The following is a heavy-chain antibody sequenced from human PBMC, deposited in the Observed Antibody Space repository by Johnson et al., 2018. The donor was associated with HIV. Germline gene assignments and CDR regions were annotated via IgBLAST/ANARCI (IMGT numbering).Heavy chain of an antibody. CDR1: GFTFSNAW. V-gene: IGHV3-15*01. D-gene: IGHD3-22*01. CDR3: TTTGTWYYDSSGYSTSDAFDI. CDR2: IKSKTDGGTT. Sequence: VQLVESGGGLVEPGGSLRLSCAASGFTFSNAWMSWVRQAPGKGLEWVGRIKSKTDGGTTDYAAPVQGRFTISRDDSKNTLYLQMNSLKTEDTAVYYCTTTGTWYYDSSGYSTSDAFDIWGQGTMVTVSS. J-gene: IGHJ3*02.